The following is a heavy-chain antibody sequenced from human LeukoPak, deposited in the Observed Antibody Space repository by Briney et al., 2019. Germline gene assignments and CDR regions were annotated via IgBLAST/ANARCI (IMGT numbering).Heavy chain of an antibody. V-gene: IGHV4-59*12. CDR3: ARGSITVVPAFDI. CDR2: IYYSGST. J-gene: IGHJ3*02. CDR1: GGSISSYY. D-gene: IGHD4-23*01. Sequence: SETLSLTCTVSGGSISSYYWSWIRQPPGKGLEWIGYIYYSGSTNYNPSLKSRVTISVDTSKNQFSLRLTSVTAADTAVYYCARGSITVVPAFDIWGQGTVVTVSS.